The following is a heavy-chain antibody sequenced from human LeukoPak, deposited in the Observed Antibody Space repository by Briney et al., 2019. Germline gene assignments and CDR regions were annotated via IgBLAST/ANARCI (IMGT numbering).Heavy chain of an antibody. CDR2: VSTSGSTI. CDR3: VREMGARLSQY. CDR1: GFTFSSYD. D-gene: IGHD1-26*01. Sequence: GGSLRLSCAASGFTFSSYDMHWVRQAPGRGLEWVSYVSTSGSTIFYADSVKGRFTISRDNAKNSLYLQMNSLRAEDTAVYYCVREMGARLSQYWGQGTLVTVSS. J-gene: IGHJ1*01. V-gene: IGHV3-48*03.